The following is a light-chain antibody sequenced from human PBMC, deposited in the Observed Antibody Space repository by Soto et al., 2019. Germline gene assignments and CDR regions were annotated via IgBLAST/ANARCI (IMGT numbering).Light chain of an antibody. CDR2: DAS. CDR3: QQYGSSPPTIT. J-gene: IGKJ5*01. V-gene: IGKV3-20*01. Sequence: IVLTQSPATLSLSPVERATLSCRASQSVSSYLAWYQQKPGQAPRLLIYDASNRATGIPARFSGSGSGTDFTLTISRLEPEDFAVYYCQQYGSSPPTITFGQGTRLEIK. CDR1: QSVSSY.